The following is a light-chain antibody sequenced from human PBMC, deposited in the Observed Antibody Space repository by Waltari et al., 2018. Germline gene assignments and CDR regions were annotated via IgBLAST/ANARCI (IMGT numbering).Light chain of an antibody. CDR1: ILGNKY. CDR2: QDT. V-gene: IGLV3-1*01. Sequence: SFELTQPPSVSMSPGHTASIPCSGDILGNKYPSWYQHKPGQSPPLVIYQDTKRPSGIPERFSGSKSGNAATLTISGTQAMDEADYYCQALGTGAWVFGGGTKLTVL. CDR3: QALGTGAWV. J-gene: IGLJ3*02.